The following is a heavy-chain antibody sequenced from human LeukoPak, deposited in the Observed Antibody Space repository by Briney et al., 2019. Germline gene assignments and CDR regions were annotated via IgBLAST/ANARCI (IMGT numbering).Heavy chain of an antibody. J-gene: IGHJ4*02. CDR1: GFPFSSYW. CDR2: IEQDGSKK. D-gene: IGHD3-22*01. Sequence: GGSLRLSCVASGFPFSSYWMTWVRQAPGKGLEWVANIEQDGSKKSYVDSVKGRFTISRDNAKNSLYLQMNSLRAEDTAVYYCARDGPEIVVVMHYFDYWGQGTLVTVSS. CDR3: ARDGPEIVVVMHYFDY. V-gene: IGHV3-7*01.